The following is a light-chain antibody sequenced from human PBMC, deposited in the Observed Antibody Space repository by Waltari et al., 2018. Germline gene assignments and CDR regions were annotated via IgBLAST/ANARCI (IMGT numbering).Light chain of an antibody. J-gene: IGLJ3*02. Sequence: QSALTQPASVSGSPGQSITISCTGTSSDVGRYNLFSWYQHHPVKPPKLMIYEGTQRPSGVSDRFSGSKSGDTASLTISGLQAEDEADYYCCSYVRDITWVFGGGTKLTVL. V-gene: IGLV2-23*01. CDR2: EGT. CDR3: CSYVRDITWV. CDR1: SSDVGRYNL.